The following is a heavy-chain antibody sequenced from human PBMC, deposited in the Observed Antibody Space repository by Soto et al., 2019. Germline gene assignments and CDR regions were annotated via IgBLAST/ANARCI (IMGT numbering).Heavy chain of an antibody. J-gene: IGHJ3*01. CDR3: AGRTYG. V-gene: IGHV3-53*04. CDR1: GFDVSSNY. D-gene: IGHD4-17*01. Sequence: EVQLVESGGGLVQPGGSLRLSCAAAGFDVSSNYMSWVRQAPGKGLEWVSLIYSGGTTYYADSVKCRCTISRHSSKNTLYLQMNSLRVEDTAVYYCAGRTYGWGQGTMVTVSA. CDR2: IYSGGTT.